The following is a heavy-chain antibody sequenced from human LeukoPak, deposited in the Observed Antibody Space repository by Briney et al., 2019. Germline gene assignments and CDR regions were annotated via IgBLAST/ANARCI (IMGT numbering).Heavy chain of an antibody. CDR3: ARRARYDFWSGYYKGYYYYMDV. CDR2: IYYSGST. D-gene: IGHD3-3*01. V-gene: IGHV4-59*12. Sequence: KPSETLSLTCTVSGGSISSYYWSWIRQPPGKGLEWIGYIYYSGSTNYNPSLKSRVTISVDTSKNQFSLKLSSVTAADTAVYYCARRARYDFWSGYYKGYYYYMDVWGKGTTVTVSS. J-gene: IGHJ6*03. CDR1: GGSISSYY.